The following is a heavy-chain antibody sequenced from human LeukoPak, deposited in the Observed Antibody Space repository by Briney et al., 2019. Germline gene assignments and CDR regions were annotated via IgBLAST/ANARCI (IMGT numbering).Heavy chain of an antibody. CDR2: IYYSGST. V-gene: IGHV4-39*01. CDR1: GGSISSSSYY. CDR3: SILNTYGSGSYYNI. Sequence: SETLSLTCTVSGGSISSSSYYWGWIRQPPGKGLEWFGSIYYSGSTYYNPSLKSRVTISVDTSKNQFSLNLSSVTAADTTLYYCSILNTYGSGSYYNIWGQGTLVTVSS. D-gene: IGHD3-10*01. J-gene: IGHJ4*02.